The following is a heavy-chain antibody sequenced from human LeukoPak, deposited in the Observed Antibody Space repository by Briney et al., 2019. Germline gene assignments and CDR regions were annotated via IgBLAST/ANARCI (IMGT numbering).Heavy chain of an antibody. CDR3: AGDPYYYDSSGYIDY. Sequence: GGSLRLSCAASGFTFSSYAMHWVRQAPGKGLEWVAVISYDGSNKYYADSVKGRFTISRDNSKNTLYLQMNSLRAEDTAVYYCAGDPYYYDSSGYIDYWGQGTLVTVSS. CDR2: ISYDGSNK. D-gene: IGHD3-22*01. J-gene: IGHJ4*02. V-gene: IGHV3-30*04. CDR1: GFTFSSYA.